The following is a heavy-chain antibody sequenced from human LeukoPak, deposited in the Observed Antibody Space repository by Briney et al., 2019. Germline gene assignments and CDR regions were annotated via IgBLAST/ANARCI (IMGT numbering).Heavy chain of an antibody. CDR2: IYHSVSR. V-gene: IGHV4-39*01. CDR3: ARLRGYSYGYTDF. CDR1: GGSISTNYYY. D-gene: IGHD5-18*01. J-gene: IGHJ4*02. Sequence: SETLSLTCTVSGGSISTNYYYWGWIRQPPGKGLEWIASIYHSVSRYYSPSLNRRGTLSVDTSKNQLSLRLNSATAADTAVYYCARLRGYSYGYTDFWGQGTLVTVSS.